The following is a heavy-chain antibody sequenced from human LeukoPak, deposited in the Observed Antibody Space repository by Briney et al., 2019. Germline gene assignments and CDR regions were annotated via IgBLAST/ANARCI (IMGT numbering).Heavy chain of an antibody. Sequence: GASVKVSCKASGGTFSSYAISWVRQAPGQGLEWMGGIIPIFGTANYAQKFQGRVTITADESTSTAYMELSSLRSEDTAVHYCARTIVVVPAATYYYYYYMDVWGKGTTVTISS. CDR2: IIPIFGTA. CDR1: GGTFSSYA. D-gene: IGHD2-2*01. CDR3: ARTIVVVPAATYYYYYYMDV. V-gene: IGHV1-69*13. J-gene: IGHJ6*03.